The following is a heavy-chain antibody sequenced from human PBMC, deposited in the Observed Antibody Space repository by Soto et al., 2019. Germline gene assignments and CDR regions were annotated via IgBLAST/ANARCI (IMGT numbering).Heavy chain of an antibody. CDR3: ARGRGSGSYSSGYYFDY. D-gene: IGHD3-10*01. Sequence: SETLSLTCAVYGGSFSGYYWSWIRQPPGKGLEWIGEINHSGSTNYNPSLKSRVTISVDTSKNQFSLKLSSVTAADTALYYCARGRGSGSYSSGYYFDYWGQGTLVTVSS. CDR2: INHSGST. V-gene: IGHV4-34*01. J-gene: IGHJ4*02. CDR1: GGSFSGYY.